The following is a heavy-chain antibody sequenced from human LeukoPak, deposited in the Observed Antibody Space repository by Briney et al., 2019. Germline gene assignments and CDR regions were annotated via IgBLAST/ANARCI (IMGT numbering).Heavy chain of an antibody. J-gene: IGHJ4*02. CDR2: ISWNSGSI. CDR3: AKFPSGYDVREYDY. D-gene: IGHD5-12*01. V-gene: IGHV3-9*01. Sequence: GGSLRLSCAASGFTFDDYAMHWVRQAPGKGLEWASGISWNSGSIGYADSVKGRFTISRDNAKNSLYLQMNSLRAEDTALYYCAKFPSGYDVREYDYWGQGTLVTVSS. CDR1: GFTFDDYA.